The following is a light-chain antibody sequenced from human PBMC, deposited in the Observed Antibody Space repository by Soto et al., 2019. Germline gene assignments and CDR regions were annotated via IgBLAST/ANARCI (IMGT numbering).Light chain of an antibody. V-gene: IGKV1-33*01. CDR1: QDISNY. J-gene: IGKJ3*01. CDR3: QQYDNLPPPFT. CDR2: DAS. Sequence: DIQTTQSPSSLSASVGDRVTITCQASQDISNYLNWYQQKPGKAPKLLIYDASNLETGVPSRFSGSGSGTDFAFTISSLQPEDIATYYCQQYDNLPPPFTFGPGTKVYIK.